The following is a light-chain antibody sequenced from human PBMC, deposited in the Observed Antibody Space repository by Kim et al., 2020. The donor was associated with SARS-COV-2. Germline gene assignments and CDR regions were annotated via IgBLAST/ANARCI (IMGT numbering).Light chain of an antibody. CDR1: QNIGTY. J-gene: IGKJ2*01. V-gene: IGKV1-5*03. Sequence: IQMTQSPSTLAASVGDRVTISCRASQNIGTYLAWYQHKPGKAPTLLVYQASSLEGGVPSRFSGSGSETEFILTIHSLQPDDFGTYYSQHYNSYPNTLGRGTKLEI. CDR2: QAS. CDR3: QHYNSYPNT.